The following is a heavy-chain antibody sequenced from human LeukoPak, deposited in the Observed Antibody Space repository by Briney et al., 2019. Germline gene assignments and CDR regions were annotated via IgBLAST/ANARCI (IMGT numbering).Heavy chain of an antibody. V-gene: IGHV4-61*02. D-gene: IGHD3-10*01. CDR3: ARDLNYYGSNWFDP. J-gene: IGHJ5*02. CDR2: IYTSGST. Sequence: SETLSLTCTVSGGSISSGSYYWSWIRQPAGKGLEWIGRIYTSGSTNYNPSLKSRVTMSVDTSKNQFSLKLSSVTAADTAVYYCARDLNYYGSNWFDPWGQGTLVTVSS. CDR1: GGSISSGSYY.